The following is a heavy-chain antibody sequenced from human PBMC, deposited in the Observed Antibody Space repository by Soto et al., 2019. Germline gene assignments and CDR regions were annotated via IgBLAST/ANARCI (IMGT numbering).Heavy chain of an antibody. J-gene: IGHJ6*02. CDR2: ISSSGSTI. D-gene: IGHD2-15*01. CDR1: GFSFSDNY. CDR3: ARNGYCSRDACSYGVDV. V-gene: IGHV3-11*01. Sequence: QVQLVESGGGLVKPGGSLRLSGPPFGFSFSDNYLSWIRRAPGKGLGGVSYISSSGSTIYYAASVKGRFTVSRDNAKDSLWLQVNSLRAEDTAVYYCARNGYCSRDACSYGVDVWGQGTTVTVSS.